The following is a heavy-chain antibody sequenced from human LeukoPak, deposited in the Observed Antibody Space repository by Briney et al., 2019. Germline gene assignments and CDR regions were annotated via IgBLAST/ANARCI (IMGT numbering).Heavy chain of an antibody. CDR3: ARFRSGPSGWYVLWYFDL. Sequence: SETLSLTCTVSGGSVTSFYWSWIRQPPGKGLEWIGYIYNSENTKYNSSLESRVTMSVDTSKNQLFLKLSSVTAADTAVYYCARFRSGPSGWYVLWYFDLWGRGTLVTVSS. CDR2: IYNSENT. V-gene: IGHV4-4*09. J-gene: IGHJ2*01. CDR1: GGSVTSFY. D-gene: IGHD6-19*01.